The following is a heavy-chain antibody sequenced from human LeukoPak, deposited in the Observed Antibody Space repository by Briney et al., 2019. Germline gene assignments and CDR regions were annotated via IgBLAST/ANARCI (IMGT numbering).Heavy chain of an antibody. CDR2: IRGGGANP. D-gene: IGHD3-22*01. J-gene: IGHJ4*02. CDR1: GFIFSNYA. Sequence: PGGSLRLSCAASGFIFSNYAMNWVRQAPGKGLQWVSSIRGGGANPTYIESVKGRFTISRDNSKNTLYLQMSSLRAEDTAVYYCARDSDSSGHYYMDYFDYWGQGALVTVSS. CDR3: ARDSDSSGHYYMDYFDY. V-gene: IGHV3-21*01.